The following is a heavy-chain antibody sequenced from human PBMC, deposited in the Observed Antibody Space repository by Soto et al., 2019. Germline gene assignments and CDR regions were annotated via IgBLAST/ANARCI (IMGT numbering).Heavy chain of an antibody. CDR2: ISGSGGST. J-gene: IGHJ3*02. D-gene: IGHD6-6*01. V-gene: IGHV3-23*01. Sequence: EVQLLESGGGLVQPGGSLRLSCAASGFTFSSYAMSWVRQAPGKGLEWVSAISGSGGSTYYADSVKGRFTISRDNSKNTLYMQMNSLRAEDTDVYYCAKELGGSSIAARPGAFDIWGQGTMVTASP. CDR3: AKELGGSSIAARPGAFDI. CDR1: GFTFSSYA.